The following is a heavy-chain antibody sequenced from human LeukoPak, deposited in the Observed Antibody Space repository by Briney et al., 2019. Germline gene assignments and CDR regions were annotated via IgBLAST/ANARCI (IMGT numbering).Heavy chain of an antibody. D-gene: IGHD6-19*01. V-gene: IGHV3-30*02. Sequence: PGGSLRLSCAASGSTLNNYYMHWVRQAPGKGLEWVASIQHGGGNQYYVDSVKGRFTISRDNSKNMLYLQMNSLRTEDTAVYYCAKREAVAAMSDFDYWGQGTLVTVSS. CDR3: AKREAVAAMSDFDY. J-gene: IGHJ4*02. CDR2: IQHGGGNQ. CDR1: GSTLNNYY.